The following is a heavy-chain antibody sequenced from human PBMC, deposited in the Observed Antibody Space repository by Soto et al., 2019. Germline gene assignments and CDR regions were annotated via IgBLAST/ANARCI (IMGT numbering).Heavy chain of an antibody. D-gene: IGHD6-13*01. CDR1: GHSFRIYL. V-gene: IGHV5-51*01. J-gene: IGHJ4*02. CDR3: ARLGEAAAGAPSDY. Sequence: GQSVKLSGKGCGHSFRIYLMGCVRQMPGKGLEWMGIIYPGDSDTRYSPSFQGQVTISADKSISTAYLQWSSLKASDTAMYYCARLGEAAAGAPSDYWGQGTLVTGAS. CDR2: IYPGDSDT.